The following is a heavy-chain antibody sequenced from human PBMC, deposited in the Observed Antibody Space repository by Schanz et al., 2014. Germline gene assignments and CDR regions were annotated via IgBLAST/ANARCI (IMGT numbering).Heavy chain of an antibody. D-gene: IGHD3-16*01. CDR2: IKQDESEK. CDR3: ARNRGGGGQNWYFDL. Sequence: EVQLAESGGGVVQPGGSLRLSCVASGFTFSNYWMTWVRQAPGKGLEWVANIKQDESEKYYVDSVKGRFTISRDNSKNTLFLQLTSLRADDTAVYYCARNRGGGGQNWYFDLWGRGTLVTVSS. CDR1: GFTFSNYW. J-gene: IGHJ2*01. V-gene: IGHV3-7*05.